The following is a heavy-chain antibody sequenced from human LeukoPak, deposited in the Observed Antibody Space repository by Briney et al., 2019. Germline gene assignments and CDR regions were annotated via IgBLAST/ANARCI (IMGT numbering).Heavy chain of an antibody. CDR2: ISSSGSTI. D-gene: IGHD3-10*01. CDR1: GFTFSDYY. V-gene: IGHV3-11*01. CDR3: ARTYAYYGSGSYYNWFDP. Sequence: GGSLRLSCAASGFTFSDYYMSWIRQAPGKGLEWVSYISSSGSTIYSADSVKGRFTTSRDNAKNSLYLQMNSLRAEDTALYHCARTYAYYGSGSYYNWFDPWGQGTLVTVSS. J-gene: IGHJ5*02.